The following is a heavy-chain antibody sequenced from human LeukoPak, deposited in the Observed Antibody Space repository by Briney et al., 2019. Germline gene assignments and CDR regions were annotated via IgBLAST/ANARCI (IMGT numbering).Heavy chain of an antibody. D-gene: IGHD1-26*01. V-gene: IGHV1-69*02. Sequence: DWMVSIIPILAIANYAQNFQGRVTITAEKSTSTAYMELSSLRSEDTAVYYCARLSGSYYVDTWGQGTMVTVSS. CDR2: IIPILAIA. CDR3: ARLSGSYYVDT. J-gene: IGHJ3*02.